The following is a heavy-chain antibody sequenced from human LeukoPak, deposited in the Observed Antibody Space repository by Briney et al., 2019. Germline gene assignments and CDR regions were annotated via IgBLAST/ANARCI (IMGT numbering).Heavy chain of an antibody. CDR3: ATVYSSGWYHDY. CDR2: INPKSGDT. CDR1: VYTFTDYY. V-gene: IGHV1-2*02. D-gene: IGHD6-19*01. Sequence: ASVKVSCKASVYTFTDYYMHWVRQAPGQGLEWMGWINPKSGDTTYAQKFQGRVTMTRDTSMSTAYMELSSLRSDDTAVYYCATVYSSGWYHDYWGQGTLVTVSS. J-gene: IGHJ4*02.